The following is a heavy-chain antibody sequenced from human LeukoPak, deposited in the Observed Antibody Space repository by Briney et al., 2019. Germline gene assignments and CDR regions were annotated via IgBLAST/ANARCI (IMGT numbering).Heavy chain of an antibody. V-gene: IGHV3-23*01. Sequence: GGSLRLSCAASGFTVSSYSMSWVRQAPGKGLEWVSAISGSGGSTYYADSVKGRFTISRDNSKNTLYLQMNSLRAEDTAVYYCAKAYVITMVRGVPDYWGQPTLVTVPP. J-gene: IGHJ4*02. D-gene: IGHD3-10*01. CDR2: ISGSGGST. CDR3: AKAYVITMVRGVPDY. CDR1: GFTVSSYS.